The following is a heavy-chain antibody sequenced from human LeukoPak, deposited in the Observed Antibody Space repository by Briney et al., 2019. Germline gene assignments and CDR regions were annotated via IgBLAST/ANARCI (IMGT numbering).Heavy chain of an antibody. D-gene: IGHD3-22*01. V-gene: IGHV1-46*01. CDR3: ARGLEYYDSSGSPFDY. J-gene: IGHJ4*02. CDR2: INPSGGRT. CDR1: GYIFTSYY. Sequence: ASVTVSCKASGYIFTSYYMHWVRQAPGQGLEWIGVINPSGGRTSYTQKFQGRVTMTRDTSTSTVYMELSSLTSEDTAVYYCARGLEYYDSSGSPFDYWGQGTLVSVSS.